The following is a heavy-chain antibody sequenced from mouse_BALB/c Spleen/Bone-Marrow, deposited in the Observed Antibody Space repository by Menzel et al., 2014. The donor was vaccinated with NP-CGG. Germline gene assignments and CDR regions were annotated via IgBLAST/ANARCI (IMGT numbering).Heavy chain of an antibody. Sequence: VQLQQSGAELARPGASVKISCKGSGYTFTDYAVHWAKQSHTKSLEWIGLISSYYGDATYNQKFKGKATMTVDKSSSTDCLELAKLTSEDSAIYDCAGSGKVRNAMDYWGQGTPVTVSS. CDR1: GYTFTDYA. J-gene: IGHJ4*01. CDR2: ISSYYGDA. CDR3: AGSGKVRNAMDY. V-gene: IGHV1-67*01. D-gene: IGHD2-14*01.